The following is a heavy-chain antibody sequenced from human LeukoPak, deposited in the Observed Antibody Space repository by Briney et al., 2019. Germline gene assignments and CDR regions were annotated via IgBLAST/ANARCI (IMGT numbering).Heavy chain of an antibody. CDR2: IYYTGNT. CDR3: TREFTSPSGD. D-gene: IGHD1-1*01. V-gene: IGHV4-39*02. J-gene: IGHJ4*02. Sequence: PSETLSLTCTVSGDSVSSPSHHWAWIRQPPGKGPEWIASIYYTGNTYYNPSLKSRLSISIDASKNYFSLKLSSVTAADTAVYFCTREFTSPSGDGGQGTLVTVSS. CDR1: GDSVSSPSHH.